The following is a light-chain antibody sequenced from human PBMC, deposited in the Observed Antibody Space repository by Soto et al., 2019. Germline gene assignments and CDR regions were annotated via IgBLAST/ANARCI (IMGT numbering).Light chain of an antibody. CDR1: QAIANS. J-gene: IGKJ5*01. Sequence: DIQMTQSPSSLSATIGDRVILTCQASQAIANSLKWYQHKPGKAPKLLIYDASNLERGVPTRFSGSGSGTDFSFTISSLKPEDIATFYCQQYENLPPTVGQGTRLEIK. CDR2: DAS. V-gene: IGKV1-33*01. CDR3: QQYENLPPT.